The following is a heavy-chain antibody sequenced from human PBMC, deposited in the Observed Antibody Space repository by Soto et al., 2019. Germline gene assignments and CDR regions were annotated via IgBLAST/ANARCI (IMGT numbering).Heavy chain of an antibody. Sequence: EVQLVDSGGGLVKPGVSLRLSCEASGFTFSIYSMNWVRQAPGKGLEWVASISSSSTHIYYADSVKGRFTISRDNAKNSLYLQMNSLRAEDTAVYYWARDGESVTGRRWFDPWGQGTLVTVSS. J-gene: IGHJ5*02. CDR3: ARDGESVTGRRWFDP. V-gene: IGHV3-21*01. CDR1: GFTFSIYS. CDR2: ISSSSTHI. D-gene: IGHD7-27*01.